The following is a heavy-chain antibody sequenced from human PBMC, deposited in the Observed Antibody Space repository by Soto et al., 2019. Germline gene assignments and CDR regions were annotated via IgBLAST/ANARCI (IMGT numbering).Heavy chain of an antibody. V-gene: IGHV1-46*03. D-gene: IGHD2-2*01. CDR1: GYTFTSYY. Sequence: ASLKVSCNTSGYTFTSYYMHCVRHTNGQGLEWMGIINPSGGSTSYAQKFQGRVTMTRDASTSTVYMELSSLRSEDTAVYYCARAGVVVVPAASAFDIWGQGTMGTGSS. CDR2: INPSGGST. J-gene: IGHJ3*02. CDR3: ARAGVVVVPAASAFDI.